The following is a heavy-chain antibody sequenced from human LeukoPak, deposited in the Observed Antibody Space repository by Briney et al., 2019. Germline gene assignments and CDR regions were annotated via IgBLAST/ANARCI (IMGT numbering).Heavy chain of an antibody. Sequence: SETLSLTCTVSGGSISSGSYYWSWIRQPAGKGLEWIGRIYTSGSTNYNPSLKSRVTISVDTSKNQFSLKLSSVTAADTAVYYCAAVGAQPGANYWGQGTLVTVSS. CDR3: AAVGAQPGANY. J-gene: IGHJ4*02. CDR2: IYTSGST. V-gene: IGHV4-61*02. CDR1: GGSISSGSYY. D-gene: IGHD1-26*01.